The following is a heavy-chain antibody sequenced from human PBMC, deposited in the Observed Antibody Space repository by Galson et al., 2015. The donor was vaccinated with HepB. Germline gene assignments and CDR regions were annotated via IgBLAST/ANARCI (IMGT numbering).Heavy chain of an antibody. J-gene: IGHJ4*02. CDR1: GFTFSSYA. Sequence: SLRLSCAASGFTFSSYAMSWVRQAPGKGLEWVSGISGSGNNTHHADSVKGRFTISRDNSKNTLYLQMNRLRAEDTAVYYCAKVIGGRFLGWLSHYFDYWGQGTLVTVSS. CDR3: AKVIGGRFLGWLSHYFDY. V-gene: IGHV3-23*01. D-gene: IGHD3-3*01. CDR2: ISGSGNNT.